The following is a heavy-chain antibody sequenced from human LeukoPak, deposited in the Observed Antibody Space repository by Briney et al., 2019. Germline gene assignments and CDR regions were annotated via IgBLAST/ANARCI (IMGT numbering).Heavy chain of an antibody. Sequence: ASVKVSCKASGYTFTSYGISWVRQAPGQGLEWMGWISAYNGNTNYAQKLQGRVTVTTDTSTSTAYMELSSLRSEDTAVYYCARDLSDILTGYYGYWGQGTLVTVSS. J-gene: IGHJ4*02. CDR3: ARDLSDILTGYYGY. V-gene: IGHV1-18*01. CDR2: ISAYNGNT. D-gene: IGHD3-9*01. CDR1: GYTFTSYG.